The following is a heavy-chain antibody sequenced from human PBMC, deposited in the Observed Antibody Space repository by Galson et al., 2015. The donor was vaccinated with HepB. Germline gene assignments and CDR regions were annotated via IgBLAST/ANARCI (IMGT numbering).Heavy chain of an antibody. D-gene: IGHD2-21*01. CDR1: GFDFNDRY. CDR2: ISSNGKGI. CDR3: QIGHYFDS. J-gene: IGHJ4*02. Sequence: SLRLSCAAAGFDFNDRYMSWIRQAPGKGLEWISYISSNGKGIYYADSVKGRFTISRDNAKNLLYLQMNSVRAEDTAVYYCQIGHYFDSWGQGTLAIVSS. V-gene: IGHV3-11*01.